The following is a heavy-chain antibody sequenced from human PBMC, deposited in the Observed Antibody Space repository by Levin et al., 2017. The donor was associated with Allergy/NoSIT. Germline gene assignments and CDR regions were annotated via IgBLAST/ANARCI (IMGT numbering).Heavy chain of an antibody. CDR3: ARVSGTMVRGVIIKGNYYYYYMDV. V-gene: IGHV4-59*01. D-gene: IGHD3-10*01. Sequence: SQTLSLTCTVSGGSISSYYWSWIRQPPGKGLEWIGYIYYSGSTNYNPSLKSRVTISVDTSKNQFSLKLSSVTAADTAVYYCARVSGTMVRGVIIKGNYYYYYMDVWGKGTTVTVSS. CDR2: IYYSGST. CDR1: GGSISSYY. J-gene: IGHJ6*03.